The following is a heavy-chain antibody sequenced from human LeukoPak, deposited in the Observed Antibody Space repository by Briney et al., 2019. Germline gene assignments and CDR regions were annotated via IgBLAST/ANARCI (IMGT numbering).Heavy chain of an antibody. J-gene: IGHJ5*02. D-gene: IGHD5-18*01. V-gene: IGHV3-30*02. CDR2: IRYDGSNK. CDR1: GFTFSTYG. Sequence: GGSLRLSCAASGFTFSTYGMHWVRQAPGKGLHWVGFIRYDGSNKYYADSVKGRFTISRDNSKNTLYLQINSLRAEDTAVYYCAKDRGRQVYSYGSNWFDPWGQGTLVTVSS. CDR3: AKDRGRQVYSYGSNWFDP.